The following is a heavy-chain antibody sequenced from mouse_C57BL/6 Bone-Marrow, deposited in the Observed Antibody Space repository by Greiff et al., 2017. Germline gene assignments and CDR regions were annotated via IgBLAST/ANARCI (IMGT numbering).Heavy chain of an antibody. CDR1: GYTFTDYE. CDR2: IDPETGGT. V-gene: IGHV1-15*01. CDR3: TQIYYGYDVFAY. Sequence: VQLQQSGAELVRPGASVTLSCKASGYTFTDYEMHWVKQTPVHGLEWIGAIDPETGGTAYNQKFKGKAILTADKSSSTAYMELRSLTSEDSAGYYCTQIYYGYDVFAYWGQGTLVTVSA. D-gene: IGHD2-2*01. J-gene: IGHJ3*01.